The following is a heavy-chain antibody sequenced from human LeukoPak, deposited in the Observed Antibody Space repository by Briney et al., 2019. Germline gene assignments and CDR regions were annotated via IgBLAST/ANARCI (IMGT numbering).Heavy chain of an antibody. CDR1: GFTFSSYA. Sequence: GGSLRLSCAASGFTFSSYAMHWVRQAPGKGLEWVAVISYDGSNKYYADSVKGRFNISRDNSKNTLYLQMNSLRAEDTAVYYCARDGIGRIQPLYYFDYWGQGTLVTVSS. CDR3: ARDGIGRIQPLYYFDY. CDR2: ISYDGSNK. V-gene: IGHV3-30-3*01. D-gene: IGHD5-18*01. J-gene: IGHJ4*02.